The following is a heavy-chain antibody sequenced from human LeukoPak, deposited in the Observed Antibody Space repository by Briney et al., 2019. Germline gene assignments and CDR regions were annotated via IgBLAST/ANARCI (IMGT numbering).Heavy chain of an antibody. CDR3: ARELYYYDSSGYYPFDY. CDR2: INHSGST. J-gene: IGHJ4*02. D-gene: IGHD3-22*01. CDR1: GGSFSGYY. V-gene: IGHV4-34*01. Sequence: PSETLSLTCAVYGGSFSGYYWSWIRQPPGKGLEWIGEINHSGSTNYNPSLKSRVTISVDTSKHQFSLKLSSVTAADTAVYYCARELYYYDSSGYYPFDYWGQRTLVTVSS.